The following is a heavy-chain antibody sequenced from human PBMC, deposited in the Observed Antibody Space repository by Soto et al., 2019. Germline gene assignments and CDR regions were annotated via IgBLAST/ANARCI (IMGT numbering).Heavy chain of an antibody. Sequence: GTSVKVSCKASGYTFTSYYMHWVRQAPGQGLEWMGIINPSGSSTSYAQKFQGRVTMTRDTSTSTVYMELSSLRSEDTAVYYCARDLRVGYSYWGQGPLVTVSS. CDR1: GYTFTSYY. J-gene: IGHJ4*02. CDR3: ARDLRVGYSY. CDR2: INPSGSST. V-gene: IGHV1-46*03. D-gene: IGHD3-22*01.